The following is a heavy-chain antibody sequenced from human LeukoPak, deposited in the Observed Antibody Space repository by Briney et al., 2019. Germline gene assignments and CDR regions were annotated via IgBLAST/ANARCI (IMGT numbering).Heavy chain of an antibody. CDR3: EPKGKRFVFNI. V-gene: IGHV3-74*01. J-gene: IGHJ3*02. Sequence: GGSLRLSCAASGFTFSTYWMHWVRQAPGKGLVWVSRINSDGSITNYADSVKGRFTISRDNAKNTVSLQMNSLRAEDTAVYYCEPKGKRFVFNIGGKGKRVTVSS. D-gene: IGHD3-10*01. CDR2: INSDGSIT. CDR1: GFTFSTYW.